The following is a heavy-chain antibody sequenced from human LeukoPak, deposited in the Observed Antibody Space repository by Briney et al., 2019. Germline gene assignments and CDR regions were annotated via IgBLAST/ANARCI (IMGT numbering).Heavy chain of an antibody. V-gene: IGHV3-23*01. CDR3: AKGAASYYYDSSGYPI. D-gene: IGHD3-22*01. Sequence: GGSLRLSCAASGFTFSGYAMSWVRQAPGKGLEWVSAISGSGGSTYYADSMKGRFTISRDNSKNTLYLQMNSLRAEDTAVYYCAKGAASYYYDSSGYPIWGQGTMVTVSS. J-gene: IGHJ3*02. CDR1: GFTFSGYA. CDR2: ISGSGGST.